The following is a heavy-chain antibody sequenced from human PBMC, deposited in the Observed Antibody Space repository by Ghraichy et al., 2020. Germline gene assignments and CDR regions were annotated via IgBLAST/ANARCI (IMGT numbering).Heavy chain of an antibody. CDR1: GYTFTSYG. Sequence: ASVKVSCKASGYTFTSYGISWVRQAPGQGLEWMGWISAYNGNTNYAQKLQGRVTMTTDTSTSTAYMELRSLRSDDTAVYYCLFYCSGGSCYSGADYWGQGTLVTVSS. CDR2: ISAYNGNT. V-gene: IGHV1-18*01. D-gene: IGHD2-15*01. J-gene: IGHJ4*02. CDR3: LFYCSGGSCYSGADY.